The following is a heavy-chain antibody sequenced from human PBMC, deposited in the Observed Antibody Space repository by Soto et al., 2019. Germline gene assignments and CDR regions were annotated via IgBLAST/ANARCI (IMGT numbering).Heavy chain of an antibody. D-gene: IGHD6-13*01. Sequence: SVKVSCKASGGTFSSYAISWVRQAPGQGLEWMGGIIPIFGTANYAQKFQGRVAITADESTSTAYMELSSLRSEDTAVYYCARDGQQLANWFDPWGQGTLVTVSS. CDR1: GGTFSSYA. J-gene: IGHJ5*02. CDR2: IIPIFGTA. CDR3: ARDGQQLANWFDP. V-gene: IGHV1-69*13.